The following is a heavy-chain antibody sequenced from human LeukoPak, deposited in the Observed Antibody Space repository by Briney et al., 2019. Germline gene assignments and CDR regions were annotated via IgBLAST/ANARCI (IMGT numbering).Heavy chain of an antibody. Sequence: PGGPVRLLCTASVFTFTSYGMHWARHAPGKGLEWVTLITYDGYYKYYSESGKGRFTISSDTSKNTMYLQMNSQRAEDTAVYYCARDHSSGWYSDYFDYWGQGTLVTVSS. D-gene: IGHD6-19*01. J-gene: IGHJ4*02. CDR2: ITYDGYYK. CDR1: VFTFTSYG. CDR3: ARDHSSGWYSDYFDY. V-gene: IGHV3-30*03.